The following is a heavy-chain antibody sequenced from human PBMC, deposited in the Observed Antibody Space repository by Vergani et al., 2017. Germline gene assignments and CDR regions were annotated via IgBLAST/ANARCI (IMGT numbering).Heavy chain of an antibody. CDR2: ISSGDAT. J-gene: IGHJ6*02. D-gene: IGHD3-9*01. V-gene: IGHV3-11*04. CDR1: GFNVRDHH. Sequence: QGLLVESGGGLVKPGGSLRLSCAASGFNVRDHHMSWIRQAPGKGLEWLSYISSGDATYYADSVKGRFTISRDNSKNSLSLQMNSLRVEDTGVYFCARETDTGSSVSYHYYAMDVWAQGTTVTVS. CDR3: ARETDTGSSVSYHYYAMDV.